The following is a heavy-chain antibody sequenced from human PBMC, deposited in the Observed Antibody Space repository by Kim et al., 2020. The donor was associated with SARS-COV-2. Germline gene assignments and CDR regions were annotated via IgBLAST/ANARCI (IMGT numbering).Heavy chain of an antibody. V-gene: IGHV3-74*01. D-gene: IGHD4-17*01. CDR1: GFTVSSYW. CDR3: ARGMAPHGWFGP. J-gene: IGHJ5*02. CDR2: ISHDGTSK. Sequence: GGSLRLSCAASGFTVSSYWMHWVRHAPGKGLVWVSRISHDGTSKYYADSVKGRFTISRDSATNTLFLQINSRRVEDTGVYYCARGMAPHGWFGPWCRGTLLTLST.